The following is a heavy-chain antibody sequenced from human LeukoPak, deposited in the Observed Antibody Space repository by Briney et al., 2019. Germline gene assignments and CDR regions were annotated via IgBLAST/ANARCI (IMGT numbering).Heavy chain of an antibody. V-gene: IGHV3-23*01. CDR3: AKKSRGSGSYYGDY. Sequence: GGSLRLSCAASGFTFSNYAMSWVRQAPGKGLEWVSGISGSDGTTYYADSVKGRFTISRDNSKNTLYLQMNSLRAEDTAVYYCAKKSRGSGSYYGDYWGQGILVTVSS. D-gene: IGHD3-10*01. J-gene: IGHJ4*02. CDR1: GFTFSNYA. CDR2: ISGSDGTT.